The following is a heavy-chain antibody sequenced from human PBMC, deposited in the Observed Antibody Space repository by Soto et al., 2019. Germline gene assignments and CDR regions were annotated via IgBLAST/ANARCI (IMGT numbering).Heavy chain of an antibody. Sequence: GGSLRLSGAPSGVTFSSNAMSSVRQAPGQGLEWVSAIGGSGGSTYYADSVRGRFTISRDQSKNTLYLQMNSLRAADTAVYYCIPQGEGSSRFYWGQGPLVAVSS. CDR3: IPQGEGSSRFY. CDR1: GVTFSSNA. V-gene: IGHV3-23*01. D-gene: IGHD1-26*01. J-gene: IGHJ4*02. CDR2: IGGSGGST.